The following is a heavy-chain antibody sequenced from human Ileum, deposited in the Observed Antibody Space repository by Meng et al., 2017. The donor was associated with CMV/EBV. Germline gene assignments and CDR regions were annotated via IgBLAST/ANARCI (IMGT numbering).Heavy chain of an antibody. D-gene: IGHD2-15*01. CDR2: LTPNGAGT. Sequence: GGSLRLSCAASGFIFSNYGMTWVRQAPGKGLEWVSTLTPNGAGTYYTASVRGRFTISRYNVQSTIYLQMSSLGADDTAVYYCANASPDHFDYSFGPWGQGALVTVSS. J-gene: IGHJ5*02. V-gene: IGHV3-23*01. CDR1: GFIFSNYG. CDR3: ANASPDHFDYSFGP.